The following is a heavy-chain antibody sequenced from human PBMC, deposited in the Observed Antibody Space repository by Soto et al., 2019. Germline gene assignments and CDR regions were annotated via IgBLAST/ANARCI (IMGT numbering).Heavy chain of an antibody. V-gene: IGHV3-23*01. CDR2: ISGSGGST. J-gene: IGHJ4*02. Sequence: PGGSLRLSCAASGFTFSSYAMSWVRQASGKGLEWVSAISGSGGSTYYADSVKGRFTISRDNSKNTLYLQMNSLRAEDTAVYYCAKDPIVGVPPRLFDYWGQGTLVTVSS. CDR1: GFTFSSYA. D-gene: IGHD2-15*01. CDR3: AKDPIVGVPPRLFDY.